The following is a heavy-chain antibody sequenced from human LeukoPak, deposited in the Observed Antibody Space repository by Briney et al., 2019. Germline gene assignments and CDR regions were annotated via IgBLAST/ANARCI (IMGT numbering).Heavy chain of an antibody. V-gene: IGHV3-30*18. D-gene: IGHD1-26*01. Sequence: GRSLRLSCAASGFTFSSYGMHWVRQAPGTGLEWVAVISSDGSRKYYADSVKGRFTISRDNSKNTLYLQMNSLRAEDTAVYYCAKVAVGGTIHYFDYWGQGTLVTVSS. J-gene: IGHJ4*02. CDR1: GFTFSSYG. CDR2: ISSDGSRK. CDR3: AKVAVGGTIHYFDY.